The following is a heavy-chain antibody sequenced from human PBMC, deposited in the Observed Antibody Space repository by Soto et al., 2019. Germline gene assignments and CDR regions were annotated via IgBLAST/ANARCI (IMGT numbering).Heavy chain of an antibody. Sequence: ASVKVSCKASGYTFTSYYMHWVRQAPGQGLGWMGIINPSGGSTSYAQKFQGRVTMNRDTSTSTVYMELSSLRSEDTAVYYCARCSYSSTIFGVVALGDYWGQGTLVTVSS. V-gene: IGHV1-46*01. CDR2: INPSGGST. CDR1: GYTFTSYY. D-gene: IGHD3-3*01. J-gene: IGHJ4*02. CDR3: ARCSYSSTIFGVVALGDY.